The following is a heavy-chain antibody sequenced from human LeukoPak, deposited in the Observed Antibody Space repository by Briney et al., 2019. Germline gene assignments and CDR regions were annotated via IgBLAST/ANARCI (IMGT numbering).Heavy chain of an antibody. D-gene: IGHD5-12*01. CDR1: GFTVSSNY. Sequence: GGSLRLSCAASGFTVSSNYMSWVRQAPGKGLEWVSVIYSGGTTNYADSVKGRFTISRDNSKNTLYLQMNSLRAEDTAVYYCAPPSGGYGPLPFDYWGQGTLVTVSS. CDR2: IYSGGTT. V-gene: IGHV3-53*01. CDR3: APPSGGYGPLPFDY. J-gene: IGHJ4*02.